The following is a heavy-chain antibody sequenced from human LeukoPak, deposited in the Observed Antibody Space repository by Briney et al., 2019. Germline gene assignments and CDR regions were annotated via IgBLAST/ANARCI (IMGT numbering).Heavy chain of an antibody. CDR2: TYYRSKWFN. CDR3: SRAGTGFNIPGAY. Sequence: SQTLSLTCAISGDSVSSNSAAWHWIRQSPSRGLEWLGTTYYRSKWFNGYAASVKSRITINADTSKNQFSLQLNSVTAADTAVYYCSRAGTGFNIPGAYWGQGTLVTVSS. CDR1: GDSVSSNSAA. D-gene: IGHD1-14*01. V-gene: IGHV6-1*01. J-gene: IGHJ4*02.